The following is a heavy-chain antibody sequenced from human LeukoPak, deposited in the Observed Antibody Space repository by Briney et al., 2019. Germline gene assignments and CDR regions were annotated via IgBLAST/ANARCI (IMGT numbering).Heavy chain of an antibody. J-gene: IGHJ4*02. CDR3: ARDPDDILTGYYPY. D-gene: IGHD3-9*01. CDR1: GFTFSSYW. V-gene: IGHV3-7*01. Sequence: GGSLRLSCAASGFTFSSYWMSWVRQAPGKGLEWVANIKQDGSEKYYVDSVKGRFTISRDNAKNSLYLQMNSLRAEDTAVYYCARDPDDILTGYYPYWGQGTLVTVSS. CDR2: IKQDGSEK.